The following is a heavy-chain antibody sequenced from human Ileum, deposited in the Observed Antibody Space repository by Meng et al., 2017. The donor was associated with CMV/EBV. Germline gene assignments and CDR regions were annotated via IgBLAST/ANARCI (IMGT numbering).Heavy chain of an antibody. J-gene: IGHJ4*02. D-gene: IGHD5/OR15-5a*01. CDR3: TTGSVYSPPGQFHQ. Sequence: VAGGSSSRANWRTWVRQTPGKGLEWIGEVYRGGNAMYNPSLQSRLTISVDDSTNQVSLRLRSVTAADTAMYYCTTGSVYSPPGQFHQWGQGTLVTVSS. CDR1: GGSSSRANW. V-gene: IGHV4-4*02. CDR2: VYRGGNA.